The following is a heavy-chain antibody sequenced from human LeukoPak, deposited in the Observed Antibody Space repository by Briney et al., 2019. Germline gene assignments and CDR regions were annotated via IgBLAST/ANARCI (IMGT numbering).Heavy chain of an antibody. CDR2: ISGRSSTI. J-gene: IGHJ4*02. CDR1: ASTFSDYS. D-gene: IGHD1-26*01. Sequence: GGSLRLSCAAPASTFSDYSMNWVRQAPGKGLEWISYISGRSSTIYYADSVRGRFTISRDNAKNSMYLQMNSLRAEDTAVYYCARDRLTSGSYFFDYWGQGTLVTVSS. CDR3: ARDRLTSGSYFFDY. V-gene: IGHV3-48*01.